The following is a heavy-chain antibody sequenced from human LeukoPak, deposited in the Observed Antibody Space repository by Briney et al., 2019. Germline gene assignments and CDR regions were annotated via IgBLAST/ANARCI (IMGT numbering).Heavy chain of an antibody. J-gene: IGHJ5*02. D-gene: IGHD6-19*01. V-gene: IGHV3-64*01. Sequence: GGSLRLSCAASGFTFSSYAMHWVRQAPGKGLEYVSAISSNGGSTYYANSVKGRFTISRDNSKNTLYLQMGSLRAEDTAVYYCAKERVAGTGPWFDPWGQGTLVTVSS. CDR1: GFTFSSYA. CDR3: AKERVAGTGPWFDP. CDR2: ISSNGGST.